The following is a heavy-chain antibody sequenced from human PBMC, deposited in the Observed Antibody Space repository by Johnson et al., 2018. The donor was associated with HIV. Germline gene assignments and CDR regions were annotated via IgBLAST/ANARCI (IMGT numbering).Heavy chain of an antibody. Sequence: EVQLVESGGGLVQPGGSLRLSCAASGFTFSNYDMHWVRQATGKRLEWVSGIGTTGDTFFLDSVKGRFTISRDTAKNTLYLQMNSLRAEDTAVYYCARWVMVRGREAFDIWGQGTMVTVSS. CDR1: GFTFSNYD. CDR2: IGTTGDT. D-gene: IGHD3-10*01. CDR3: ARWVMVRGREAFDI. V-gene: IGHV3-13*01. J-gene: IGHJ3*02.